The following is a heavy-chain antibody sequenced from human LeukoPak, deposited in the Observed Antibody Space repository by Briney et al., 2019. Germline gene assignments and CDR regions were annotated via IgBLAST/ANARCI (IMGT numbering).Heavy chain of an antibody. CDR3: ARDSSPYGFWSGYYPY. CDR2: IKQDGSEK. V-gene: IGHV3-7*03. CDR1: GFTFSSYW. D-gene: IGHD3-3*01. J-gene: IGHJ4*02. Sequence: GGSLRLSCAASGFTFSSYWMSWDRQAPGKGLEWVANIKQDGSEKYYVDSVKGRFTISRDNAKNSLYLQMNSLRAEDTAVYYCARDSSPYGFWSGYYPYWGQGTLVTVSS.